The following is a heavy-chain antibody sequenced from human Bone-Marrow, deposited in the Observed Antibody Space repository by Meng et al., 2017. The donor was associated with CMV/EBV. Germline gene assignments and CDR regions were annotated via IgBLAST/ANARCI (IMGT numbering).Heavy chain of an antibody. CDR3: ARVGSVLTRRNWFDP. V-gene: IGHV1-46*01. CDR2: INPTGGKT. D-gene: IGHD3-10*01. Sequence: ASVKVSCKTSGYTFRTYYIHWVRQVSGQGLEWMGIINPTGGKTRYAQKFQDRIIMTTDTSTSTAYMELNSLTNDDTAVYYCARVGSVLTRRNWFDPWGQGTLVTVSS. CDR1: GYTFRTYY. J-gene: IGHJ5*02.